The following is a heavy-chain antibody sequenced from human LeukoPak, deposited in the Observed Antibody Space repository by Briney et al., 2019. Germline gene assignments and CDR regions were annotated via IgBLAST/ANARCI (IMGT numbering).Heavy chain of an antibody. D-gene: IGHD3-10*02. CDR1: GGTFSSYA. J-gene: IGHJ6*03. Sequence: ASVKVSCKASGGTFSSYAISWVRQAPGQGLEWMGGIIPILGIANYAQKFQGRVTMTTDTSTSTAYMELRSLRSDDTALYYCARDGPLFGESPLYYTDVWGKGTTVTVSS. CDR2: IIPILGIA. CDR3: ARDGPLFGESPLYYTDV. V-gene: IGHV1-69*04.